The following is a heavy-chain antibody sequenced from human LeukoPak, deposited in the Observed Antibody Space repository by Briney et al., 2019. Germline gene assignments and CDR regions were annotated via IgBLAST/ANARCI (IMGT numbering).Heavy chain of an antibody. CDR3: AGESATSGWLFDY. CDR2: ISNHGGST. D-gene: IGHD6-19*01. V-gene: IGHV3-64*01. CDR1: GFIFSTYA. Sequence: QPGGSLRLSCAASGFIFSTYAMHWVRQAPGKGLEYVSAISNHGGSTYYANSVKGRFIISRDNSKNTLYLQMGNLRIEDMAVYYCAGESATSGWLFDYWGQGTLVTVSS. J-gene: IGHJ4*02.